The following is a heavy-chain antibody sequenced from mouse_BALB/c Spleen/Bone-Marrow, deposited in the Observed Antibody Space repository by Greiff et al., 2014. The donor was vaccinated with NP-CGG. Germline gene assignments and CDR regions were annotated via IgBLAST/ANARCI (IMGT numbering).Heavy chain of an antibody. CDR1: GFNIKDTY. J-gene: IGHJ3*01. V-gene: IGHV14-3*02. D-gene: IGHD1-1*01. CDR3: ASYYDGSAWFAY. Sequence: VQLQQSGAELVKPGASVKLSCTASGFNIKDTYMHWVKQRPEQGLEWIGRIDPANGNTKYDPKFQGKATITSDTSSNTAYLQLSSLTSEDTAVYYCASYYDGSAWFAYWGQGTLVTVSA. CDR2: IDPANGNT.